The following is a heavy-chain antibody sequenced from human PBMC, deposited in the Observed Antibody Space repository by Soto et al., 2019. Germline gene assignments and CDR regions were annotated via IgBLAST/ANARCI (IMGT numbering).Heavy chain of an antibody. Sequence: PLETMSHPCTVSGGYIRSSSYYWGWIRQPPRKGLEWIGSIYYSGSTYYNPSLKSRVTISVDTSKNQFSLKLSSVTAADTAVYYCARRRDYDFWSGYYEFDYWGQGTLLTVSS. CDR2: IYYSGST. D-gene: IGHD3-3*01. V-gene: IGHV4-39*01. CDR3: ARRRDYDFWSGYYEFDY. J-gene: IGHJ4*02. CDR1: GGYIRSSSYY.